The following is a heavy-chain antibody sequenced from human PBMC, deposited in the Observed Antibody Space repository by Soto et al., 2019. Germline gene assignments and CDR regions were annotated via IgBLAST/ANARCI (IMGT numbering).Heavy chain of an antibody. CDR1: GFAFGTYT. D-gene: IGHD3-16*01. CDR2: FHAGSGRT. V-gene: IGHV3-23*01. Sequence: DVQLSESGGGCIQPGGSLKLSCAASGFAFGTYTMSWVRQAPGTGLEWVSTFHAGSGRTSYADSVKGRFTISRDVSSHKLFLQMNRVRAEDTAIYCVVRDTGGVSGPTFDSWGQGTLVTVSS. J-gene: IGHJ4*02. CDR3: VRDTGGVSGPTFDS.